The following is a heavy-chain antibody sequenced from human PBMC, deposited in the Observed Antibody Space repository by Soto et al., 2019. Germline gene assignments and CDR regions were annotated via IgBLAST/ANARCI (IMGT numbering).Heavy chain of an antibody. Sequence: GGSLRLSCAASGFTFSTYGIHWVRQAPGKGLEWVAIISEDGTNKYYADSVKGRFTISRDNSKNTLSLQMNSLRAEDTAVYYCAKDRIPFVSLYFPHVMDVWGQGTTVTVSS. CDR2: ISEDGTNK. CDR1: GFTFSTYG. CDR3: AKDRIPFVSLYFPHVMDV. D-gene: IGHD3-9*01. J-gene: IGHJ6*02. V-gene: IGHV3-30*18.